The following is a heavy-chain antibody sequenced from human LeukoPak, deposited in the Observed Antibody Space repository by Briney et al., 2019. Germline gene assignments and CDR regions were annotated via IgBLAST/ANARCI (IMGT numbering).Heavy chain of an antibody. CDR3: ARNRYYYDSSGNNWFDP. CDR2: ITPIFGTA. D-gene: IGHD3-22*01. J-gene: IGHJ5*02. Sequence: SVKVSCKASGGTFSSYAISWVRQAPGQGLEWMGGITPIFGTANYAQKFQGRVTITADESTSTAYMELSSLRSEDTAVYYCARNRYYYDSSGNNWFDPWGQGTLVTVSS. CDR1: GGTFSSYA. V-gene: IGHV1-69*13.